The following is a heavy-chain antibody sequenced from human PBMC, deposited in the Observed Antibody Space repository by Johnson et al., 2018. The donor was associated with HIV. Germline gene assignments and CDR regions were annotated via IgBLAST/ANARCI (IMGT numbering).Heavy chain of an antibody. CDR3: ARGGRKQLACDAFDI. V-gene: IGHV3-13*01. D-gene: IGHD6-6*01. CDR2: IGTAGDT. Sequence: VQLVESGGGLVQPGGSLRLSCAASGFTFSSYDMHWVRQATGKGLEWVSAIGTAGDTYYPGSVKGRFTISRENAKYSLYLQMNSLRAEDTALYYCARGGRKQLACDAFDIWGQGTMVTVSS. CDR1: GFTFSSYD. J-gene: IGHJ3*02.